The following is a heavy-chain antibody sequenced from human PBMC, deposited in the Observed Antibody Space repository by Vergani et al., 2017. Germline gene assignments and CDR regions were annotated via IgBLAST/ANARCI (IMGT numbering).Heavy chain of an antibody. CDR1: GYTFTSYY. V-gene: IGHV1-46*03. Sequence: QVQLVQSGAEVKKPGASVKVSCKASGYTFTSYYMHWVRQAPGQGLEWMGIINPSGGSTSYAQKFQTRVTLTRDRSTSTVYMEPGGLRSEDPAVYYCTRGWYYASSAYWVYWGQGTMVTVSS. CDR3: TRGWYYASSAYWVY. CDR2: INPSGGST. D-gene: IGHD3-22*01. J-gene: IGHJ4*02.